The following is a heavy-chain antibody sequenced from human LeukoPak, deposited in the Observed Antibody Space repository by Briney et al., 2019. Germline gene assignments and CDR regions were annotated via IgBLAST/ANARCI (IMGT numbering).Heavy chain of an antibody. D-gene: IGHD6-13*01. CDR2: ISGSGGST. Sequence: GGSLRLSCAASGFTFSSYAMSWVRQAPGKGLEWVSAISGSGGSTYYADSVKGRFTISRDNSKNTLYLQMNSLRAENTAVYYCARSYSSSWFRHYYYYGMDVWGQGTTVTVSS. V-gene: IGHV3-23*01. J-gene: IGHJ6*02. CDR3: ARSYSSSWFRHYYYYGMDV. CDR1: GFTFSSYA.